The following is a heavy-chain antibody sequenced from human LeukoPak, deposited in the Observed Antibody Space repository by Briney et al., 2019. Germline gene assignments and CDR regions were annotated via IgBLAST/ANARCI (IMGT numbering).Heavy chain of an antibody. CDR1: GFAFSSYS. V-gene: IGHV3-21*01. D-gene: IGHD6-13*01. Sequence: GGSLRLSCAASGFAFSSYSMNWVRQAPGKGLEWVPSISSSSSYYTYYADSVKGRFTISRDNPKTSLYLQMNSLRAEDTAVYYCARDTYSSSCTLTGCPFDIWGQGTVVTVSS. CDR2: ISSSSSYYT. CDR3: ARDTYSSSCTLTGCPFDI. J-gene: IGHJ3*02.